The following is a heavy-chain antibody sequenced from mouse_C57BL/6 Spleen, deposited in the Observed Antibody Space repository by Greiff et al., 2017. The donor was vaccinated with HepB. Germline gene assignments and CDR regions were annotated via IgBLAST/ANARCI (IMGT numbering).Heavy chain of an antibody. V-gene: IGHV5-17*01. Sequence: DVKLVESGGGLVKPGGSLKLSCAASGFTFSDYGMHWVRQAPEKGLEWVAYISSGSSTIYYAETVKGRFTISRDNAKNTLFLQMTSLRSEDTAMYYCARTGYYGSSEFAYWGQGTLVTVSA. J-gene: IGHJ3*01. CDR1: GFTFSDYG. CDR2: ISSGSSTI. D-gene: IGHD1-1*01. CDR3: ARTGYYGSSEFAY.